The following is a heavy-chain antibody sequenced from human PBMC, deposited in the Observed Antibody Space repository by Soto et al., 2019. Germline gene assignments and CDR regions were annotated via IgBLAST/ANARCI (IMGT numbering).Heavy chain of an antibody. CDR3: ARTKYYYDSSGYEREYYFDY. CDR1: GGSITAGGYY. V-gene: IGHV4-31*03. D-gene: IGHD3-22*01. CDR2: IANSGNT. J-gene: IGHJ4*02. Sequence: QVQLQESGPGLVKPSQTLSLTCTVSGGSITAGGYYWSWIRQHPGKGLEWIGYIANSGNTYYNPYLKSRVTTSVDTSKNQFSLKLSSVPAADTAVYHCARTKYYYDSSGYEREYYFDYWGQGTLVTVSS.